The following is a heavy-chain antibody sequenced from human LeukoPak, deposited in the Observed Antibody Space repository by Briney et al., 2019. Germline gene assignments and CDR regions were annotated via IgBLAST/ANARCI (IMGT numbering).Heavy chain of an antibody. D-gene: IGHD5-24*01. CDR3: ARAFDGYNSRFDY. CDR2: IYYSGST. Sequence: SETLPLTCTVSGGSISSYYWSWIRQPPGKGLEWIGYIYYSGSTNYNPSLKSRVTISVDTSKNQFSLKLSSVTAADTAVYYCARAFDGYNSRFDYWGQGTLVTVSS. V-gene: IGHV4-59*01. CDR1: GGSISSYY. J-gene: IGHJ4*02.